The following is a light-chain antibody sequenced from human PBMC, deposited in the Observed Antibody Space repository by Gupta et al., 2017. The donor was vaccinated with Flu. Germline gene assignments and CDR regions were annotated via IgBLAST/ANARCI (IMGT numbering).Light chain of an antibody. CDR2: DVP. J-gene: IGLJ2*01. Sequence: QSALTQLRPMSGAPGQPVTISCTGTSSAVGGYEYVSCYHRHPGKAPTLIIYDVPERPSVVPARFSGSKSGTTASLTISGLQVDDEGDYYCCSFAGRYTFIFGGGTKVTVL. CDR3: CSFAGRYTFI. CDR1: SSAVGGYEY. V-gene: IGLV2-11*01.